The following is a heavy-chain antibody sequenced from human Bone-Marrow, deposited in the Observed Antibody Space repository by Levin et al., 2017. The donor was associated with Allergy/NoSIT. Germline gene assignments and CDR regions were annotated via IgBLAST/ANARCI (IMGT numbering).Heavy chain of an antibody. J-gene: IGHJ4*02. CDR3: ARVGYTNSWFIDY. CDR2: INGDGSST. Sequence: ETLSLTCAASGFTFSGYWMHWVRQAPGKGLVWVSRINGDGSSTNYADSVKGRFTISRDNAKNTLYLQMNSLRAEDTAVYYCARVGYTNSWFIDYWGQGTLVTVSS. V-gene: IGHV3-74*01. D-gene: IGHD6-13*01. CDR1: GFTFSGYW.